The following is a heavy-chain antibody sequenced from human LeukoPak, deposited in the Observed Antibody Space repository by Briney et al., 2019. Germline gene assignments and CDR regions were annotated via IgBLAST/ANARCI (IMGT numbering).Heavy chain of an antibody. J-gene: IGHJ6*03. CDR3: XXVKWHDFWSGYYYYYYYMDV. CDR1: GFTFSNAW. Sequence: GGSLRLSCAASGFTFSNAWMSWVRQAPGKGLEWVGRIKSKTDGGTTDYAAPVKGRFTISRDDSKNTLYLQMNSLKTEDTAVYYXXXVKWHDFWSGYYYYYYYMDVWGKGTTVTVSS. CDR2: IKSKTDGGTT. V-gene: IGHV3-15*01. D-gene: IGHD3-3*01.